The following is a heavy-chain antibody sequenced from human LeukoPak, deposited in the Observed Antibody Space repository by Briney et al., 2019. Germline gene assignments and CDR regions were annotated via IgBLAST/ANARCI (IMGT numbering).Heavy chain of an antibody. CDR3: ASSYGGDSSPLDY. V-gene: IGHV5-51*01. J-gene: IGHJ4*02. CDR2: IYPGDSDT. D-gene: IGHD4-23*01. CDR1: GYSFTSYW. Sequence: GESLKISCKGSGYSFTSYWIGWVRQMPGKGLEWMGIIYPGDSDTRYSPSFQGQVTISADKSINTAYLQWSSLRASDTAMYFCASSYGGDSSPLDYWGQGTLVTVSS.